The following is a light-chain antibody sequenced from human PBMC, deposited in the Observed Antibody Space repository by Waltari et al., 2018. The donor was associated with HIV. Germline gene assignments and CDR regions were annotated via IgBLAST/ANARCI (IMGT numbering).Light chain of an antibody. J-gene: IGLJ2*01. CDR3: STWDDRLNGPVV. CDR2: GDS. Sequence: QSVLAQPPSASGTPGQRVTISCSGSRSNIRSHSVNWYQHFPGTAPKLLIYGDSLRPSGVPARFSGSKFGTSASLVITGLQSGDEADYYCSTWDDRLNGPVVFGGGTRLTVL. CDR1: RSNIRSHS. V-gene: IGLV1-44*01.